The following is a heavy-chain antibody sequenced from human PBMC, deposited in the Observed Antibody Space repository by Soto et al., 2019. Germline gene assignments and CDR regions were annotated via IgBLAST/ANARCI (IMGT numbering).Heavy chain of an antibody. V-gene: IGHV3-53*01. J-gene: IGHJ4*02. CDR2: IYSDGST. D-gene: IGHD5-18*01. CDR3: ARDSKGMVTF. Sequence: GGSLRLSCGASGFTVNSNYMTWVRQAPGKGLEWVSVIYSDGSTYYADSVKGRFTISRDNSKNTLYLQMNSLRAEDTAVYYCARDSKGMVTFRAQGTLVTVSS. CDR1: GFTVNSNY.